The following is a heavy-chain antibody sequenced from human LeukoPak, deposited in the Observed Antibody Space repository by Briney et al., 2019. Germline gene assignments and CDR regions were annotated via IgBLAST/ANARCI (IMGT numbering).Heavy chain of an antibody. V-gene: IGHV1-69*13. Sequence: SVKVSCKASGGTFSSYPLSWVRQAPGQGLEWMGGIIPIFGTANYAQKFQGRVTITADESTSTAYMELSSLRSEDTAVYCCARVRPYGGNPGDAFDIWGQGTMVTVSS. CDR2: IIPIFGTA. CDR3: ARVRPYGGNPGDAFDI. J-gene: IGHJ3*02. D-gene: IGHD4-23*01. CDR1: GGTFSSYP.